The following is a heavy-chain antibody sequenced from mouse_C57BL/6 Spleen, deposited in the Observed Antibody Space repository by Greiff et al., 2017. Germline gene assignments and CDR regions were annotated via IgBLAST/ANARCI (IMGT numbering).Heavy chain of an antibody. V-gene: IGHV3-6*01. CDR3: AREDDYDGL. J-gene: IGHJ1*03. CDR2: ISYDGSN. D-gene: IGHD2-4*01. Sequence: EVQRVESGPGLVKPSQSLSLTCSVTGYSITSGYYWNWIRQFPGNKLEWMGYISYDGSNNYNPSLKNRISITRDTSKNQFFLKLNSVTTEDTATYYCAREDDYDGLWGTGTTVTVSS. CDR1: GYSITSGYY.